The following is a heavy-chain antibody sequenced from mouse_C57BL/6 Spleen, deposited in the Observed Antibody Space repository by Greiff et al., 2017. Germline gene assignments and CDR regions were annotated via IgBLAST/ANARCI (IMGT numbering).Heavy chain of an antibody. CDR3: ARHLRPYYYAMDY. J-gene: IGHJ4*01. CDR1: GFSLTSYG. V-gene: IGHV2-6-1*01. D-gene: IGHD6-1*01. CDR2: IWSDGST. Sequence: VKLVESGPGLVAPSQSLSITCTVSGFSLTSYGVHWVRQPPGKGLEWLVVIWSDGSTTYNSALKSRLSISKDNSKSQVFLKMNSLQTDDTAMYYCARHLRPYYYAMDYWGQGTSVTVSS.